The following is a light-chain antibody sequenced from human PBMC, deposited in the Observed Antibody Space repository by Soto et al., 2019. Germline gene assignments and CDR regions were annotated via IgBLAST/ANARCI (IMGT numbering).Light chain of an antibody. CDR2: STT. Sequence: QTVVTQESSLTVSPGETVTLTCASSTGEVTGAYFAGWFQQKPGQAPRALIYSTTNRHSGTPARFSGSLLGGKAALTLSDVQPEDEAVYYCLLYYGYPLGLFGGGTKVTVL. CDR3: LLYYGYPLGL. V-gene: IGLV7-43*01. CDR1: TGEVTGAYF. J-gene: IGLJ3*02.